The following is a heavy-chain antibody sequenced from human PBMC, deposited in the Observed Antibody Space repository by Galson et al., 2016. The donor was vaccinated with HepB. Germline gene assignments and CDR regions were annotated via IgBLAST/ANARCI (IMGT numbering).Heavy chain of an antibody. Sequence: SLRLSCAASGFIFSNYAMHWVRQAPGKGLEWVGVVSYDGNTKWYAGSVMGRFTISRDNSKNTLFLQMNSLRADDTAMYYCAKVFRQYSYGYSGWYFDLWGRGTLVTVSS. CDR3: AKVFRQYSYGYSGWYFDL. D-gene: IGHD5-18*01. CDR1: GFIFSNYA. CDR2: VSYDGNTK. V-gene: IGHV3-30-3*01. J-gene: IGHJ2*01.